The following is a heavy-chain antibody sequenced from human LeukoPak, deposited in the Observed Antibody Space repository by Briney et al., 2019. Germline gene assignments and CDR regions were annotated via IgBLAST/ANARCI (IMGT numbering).Heavy chain of an antibody. CDR2: INHSGST. CDR1: GGSFSGYY. V-gene: IGHV4-34*01. Sequence: PSETLSLTCAVYGGSFSGYYWSWIRQPPGKGLEWIGEINHSGSTNYNPSLKSRVTISVDTSKNQFSLKLSSVTAADTAVYYCARRKGSRYSSGWSDYWGQGTLVTVSS. D-gene: IGHD6-19*01. CDR3: ARRKGSRYSSGWSDY. J-gene: IGHJ4*02.